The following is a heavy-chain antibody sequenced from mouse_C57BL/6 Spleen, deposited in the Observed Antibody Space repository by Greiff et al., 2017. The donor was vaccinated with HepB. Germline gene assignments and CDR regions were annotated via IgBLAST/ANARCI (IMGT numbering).Heavy chain of an antibody. Sequence: EVKLMESEGGLVQPGSSMKLSCTASGFTFSDYYMAWVRQVPEKGLEWVANINYDGSSTYYLDSLKSRFIISRDNAKNILYLQMSSLKSEDTATYYCARDSYDYDGEYYFDYWGQGTTLTVSS. CDR2: INYDGSST. CDR1: GFTFSDYY. J-gene: IGHJ2*01. D-gene: IGHD2-4*01. CDR3: ARDSYDYDGEYYFDY. V-gene: IGHV5-16*01.